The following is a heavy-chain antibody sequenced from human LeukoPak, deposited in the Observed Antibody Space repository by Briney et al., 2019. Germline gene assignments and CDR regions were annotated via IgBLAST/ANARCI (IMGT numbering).Heavy chain of an antibody. J-gene: IGHJ6*03. CDR1: GFTFSSYT. CDR2: IGTSSTTR. D-gene: IGHD6-25*01. Sequence: GGSLRLSCAASGFTFSSYTMNWVRQPPGKGLEWVSNIGTSSTTRYYADSVKGRFTISRDNAKNSLYLQMNSLRADDTAVYYCARFAAGGSYYYYMDVWGKGTTVTVSS. CDR3: ARFAAGGSYYYYMDV. V-gene: IGHV3-48*01.